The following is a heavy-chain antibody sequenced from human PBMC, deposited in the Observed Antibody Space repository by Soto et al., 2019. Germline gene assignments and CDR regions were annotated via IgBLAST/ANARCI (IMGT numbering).Heavy chain of an antibody. Sequence: QVQLVQSGAEVKKPGASVKVSCKASGYTFTSYDINWVRQATGQGLEWMGWMNPNSGNTGYAQKFQGKVNMTSHTSTSTAYVELSSLRSEDTAVYYCARGRDFQGCSYWGQGTLVSLSS. CDR2: MNPNSGNT. CDR1: GYTFTSYD. CDR3: ARGRDFQGCSY. J-gene: IGHJ4*02. V-gene: IGHV1-8*01. D-gene: IGHD2-8*01.